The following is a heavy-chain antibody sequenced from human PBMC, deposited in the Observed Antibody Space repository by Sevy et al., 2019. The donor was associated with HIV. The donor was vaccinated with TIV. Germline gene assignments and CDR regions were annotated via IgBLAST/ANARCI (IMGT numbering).Heavy chain of an antibody. CDR3: TTDLWENYDSSGYFTIDY. Sequence: GGSLRLSCAASGFTFSNAWMIWVRQAPGKGLEWVGRIKSKTDGGTTDYAAPVKGRFTISRDDSKNTLYLQMNSLKTEDTAVYYCTTDLWENYDSSGYFTIDYWGQGTLVTVSS. CDR1: GFTFSNAW. CDR2: IKSKTDGGTT. V-gene: IGHV3-15*01. J-gene: IGHJ4*02. D-gene: IGHD3-22*01.